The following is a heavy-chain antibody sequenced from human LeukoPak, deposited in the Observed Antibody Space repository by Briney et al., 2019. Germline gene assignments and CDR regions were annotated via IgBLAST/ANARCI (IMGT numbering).Heavy chain of an antibody. D-gene: IGHD2-21*02. V-gene: IGHV3-53*01. J-gene: IGHJ4*02. Sequence: GGSLRLSCAASGFTVNNNYMNWVRQAPGRGLEWVSLIYSGDSTYYADSVKGRFIISRDNSKNTLYLQMNSLRAEDTAVYYCAREVATGFSCFDYWGQGTLVTVSS. CDR2: IYSGDST. CDR3: AREVATGFSCFDY. CDR1: GFTVNNNY.